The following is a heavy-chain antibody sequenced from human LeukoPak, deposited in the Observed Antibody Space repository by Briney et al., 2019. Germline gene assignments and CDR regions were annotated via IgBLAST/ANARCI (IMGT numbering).Heavy chain of an antibody. J-gene: IGHJ4*02. CDR3: ARVGPPSVVTMTFDF. CDR2: ISGRDSST. V-gene: IGHV3-23*01. Sequence: GGSLRLSCAASGFTFSSYAMGWVRQAPGKGLEWVSAISGRDSSTYYADSVKGRFTISRDDSKNTLYLQMNSLRAEDTALYYCARVGPPSVVTMTFDFWGQGTLATVSS. CDR1: GFTFSSYA. D-gene: IGHD2-2*01.